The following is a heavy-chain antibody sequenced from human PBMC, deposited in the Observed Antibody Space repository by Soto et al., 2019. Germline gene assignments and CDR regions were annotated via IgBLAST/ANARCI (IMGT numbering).Heavy chain of an antibody. V-gene: IGHV3-23*01. Sequence: EVQLLESGGGLVQPGGSLRLSCAASGFTVSSYAMSWVRQAPGKGLEWVSAISGSGDSTYYADSVKGRFTISRDNSENTLYLQMSSLRAEDTAIYYCAKEGAAGTYGDWGQGTLVTVSS. D-gene: IGHD6-13*01. CDR3: AKEGAAGTYGD. J-gene: IGHJ4*02. CDR2: ISGSGDST. CDR1: GFTVSSYA.